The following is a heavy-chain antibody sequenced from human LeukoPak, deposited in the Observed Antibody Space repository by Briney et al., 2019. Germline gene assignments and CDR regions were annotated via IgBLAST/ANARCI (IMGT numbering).Heavy chain of an antibody. CDR1: GGTFSTYA. CDR2: FIPIFGTS. V-gene: IGHV1-69*05. CDR3: AIRKSVYNGAFDI. J-gene: IGHJ3*02. Sequence: ASVKVSCKASGGTFSTYAITWVRQAPGQGLECMGGFIPIFGTSKYAQKFQGRVTIMTDESKTTTYMELSSLRSEDTAVYYCAIRKSVYNGAFDIWGQGTLVTVSS. D-gene: IGHD5-24*01.